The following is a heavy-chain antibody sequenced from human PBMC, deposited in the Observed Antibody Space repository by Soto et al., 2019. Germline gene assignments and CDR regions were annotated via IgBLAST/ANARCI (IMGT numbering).Heavy chain of an antibody. J-gene: IGHJ5*02. V-gene: IGHV1-69*06. CDR1: GGTFSSYA. CDR2: IIPIFGTA. D-gene: IGHD1-26*01. Sequence: ASVKVSCKASGGTFSSYAISWVRQAPGQGLEWMGGIIPIFGTANYAQKFQGRVTITADKSTSTAYMELSSLRSEDTAVYYCACGHGYNWFDPWGQGTLVTVSS. CDR3: ACGHGYNWFDP.